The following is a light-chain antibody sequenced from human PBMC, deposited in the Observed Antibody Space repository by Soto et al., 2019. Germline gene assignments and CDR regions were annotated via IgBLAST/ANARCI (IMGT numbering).Light chain of an antibody. J-gene: IGLJ1*01. CDR1: SSDVGGYNY. Sequence: QSVLTQPASVSGSPGQSITISCTGTSSDVGGYNYVSWYQQHPGKAPKLMIYDVSNRPSGVSNRLSGSKSGNTASLTISGLQAEDEADYYCSSYTSSSTRVFRTGTKVTVL. CDR2: DVS. CDR3: SSYTSSSTRV. V-gene: IGLV2-14*01.